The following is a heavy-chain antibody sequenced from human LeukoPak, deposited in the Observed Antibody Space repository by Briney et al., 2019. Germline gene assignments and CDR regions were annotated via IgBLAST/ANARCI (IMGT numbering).Heavy chain of an antibody. CDR1: GYTFTSYD. Sequence: GASVKVSCKASGYTFTSYDINWVRQATGQGLEWMGWINPNSGGTNYAQKFQGRVTMTRDTSISTAYMELSRLRSDDTAVYYCALQGIAAAGPSPFDAFDIWGQGTMVTVSS. V-gene: IGHV1-2*02. CDR2: INPNSGGT. CDR3: ALQGIAAAGPSPFDAFDI. J-gene: IGHJ3*02. D-gene: IGHD6-13*01.